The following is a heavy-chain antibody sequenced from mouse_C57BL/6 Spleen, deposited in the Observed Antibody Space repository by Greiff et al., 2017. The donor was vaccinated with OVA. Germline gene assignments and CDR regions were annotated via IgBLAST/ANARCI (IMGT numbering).Heavy chain of an antibody. Sequence: EVQGVESGGGLVQPKGSLKLSCAASGFSFNTYAMNWVRQAPGKGLEWVARIRSKSNNYATYYADSVKDRFTISRDDSESMLYLQMNNLKTEDTAMYYCVNYYSNYGFAYWGQGTLVTVSA. D-gene: IGHD2-5*01. J-gene: IGHJ3*01. V-gene: IGHV10-1*01. CDR1: GFSFNTYA. CDR2: IRSKSNNYAT. CDR3: VNYYSNYGFAY.